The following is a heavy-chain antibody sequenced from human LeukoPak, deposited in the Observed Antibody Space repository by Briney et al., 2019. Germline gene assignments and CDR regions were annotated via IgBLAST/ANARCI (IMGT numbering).Heavy chain of an antibody. CDR3: ARLSYDFWSGYSSTNYFDY. V-gene: IGHV5-51*01. Sequence: GESLKISCKGSGYSFANYWIGWVRQMPGKGLEWMGIIYPGDSDTRYSPSFQGQVTISTDKSISTAYLQWSSLKASDTAMYYCARLSYDFWSGYSSTNYFDYWGQGTLVTVSS. J-gene: IGHJ4*02. CDR1: GYSFANYW. D-gene: IGHD3-3*01. CDR2: IYPGDSDT.